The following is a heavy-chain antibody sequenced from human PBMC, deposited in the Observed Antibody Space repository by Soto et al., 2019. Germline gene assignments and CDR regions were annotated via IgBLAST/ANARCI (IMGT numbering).Heavy chain of an antibody. V-gene: IGHV3-74*01. CDR1: GFTFSSYW. CDR3: ARDPVHYYGQPNWFDP. J-gene: IGHJ5*02. D-gene: IGHD3-10*01. CDR2: INSDGSDT. Sequence: GGSLRLSCAASGFTFSSYWMHWVRQAPGKGLVWVSHINSDGSDTTYADSVKGRFTISRDNAKNMLYLQMNSLRAEDTAVYYCARDPVHYYGQPNWFDPWGQGTLVTVSS.